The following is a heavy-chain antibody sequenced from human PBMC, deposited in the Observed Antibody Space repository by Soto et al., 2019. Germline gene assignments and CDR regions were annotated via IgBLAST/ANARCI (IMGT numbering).Heavy chain of an antibody. Sequence: EVQLVESGGGLVKPGGSLRLSCAASGFTFTRYSMNWVRQAPGKGLEWVSSISSTTNYIYYGDSMKGRFTISRDNAKKSLYLELNSLRAEDAAVYYCARESEDLTSNFDYWGQGTLVTVSS. CDR2: ISSTTNYI. CDR1: GFTFTRYS. V-gene: IGHV3-21*01. J-gene: IGHJ4*02. CDR3: ARESEDLTSNFDY.